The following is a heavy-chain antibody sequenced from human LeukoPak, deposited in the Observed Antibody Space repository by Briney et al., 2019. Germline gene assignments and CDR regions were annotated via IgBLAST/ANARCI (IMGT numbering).Heavy chain of an antibody. J-gene: IGHJ6*03. V-gene: IGHV1-2*02. CDR3: ARSGWPRQFYYRDV. CDR2: INPNSGGT. Sequence: AAVKVSCKASGYTFTGYYMHWVRQAPGQGLEWMGWINPNSGGTNYAQKFQGRVTMTRDTSISTAYMELSRLRSDDTAVYYCARSGWPRQFYYRDVWGKGPTATVSS. D-gene: IGHD2-15*01. CDR1: GYTFTGYY.